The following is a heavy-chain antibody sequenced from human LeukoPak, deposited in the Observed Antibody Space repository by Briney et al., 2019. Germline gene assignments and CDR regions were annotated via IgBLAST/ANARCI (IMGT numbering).Heavy chain of an antibody. J-gene: IGHJ4*02. CDR3: ANSIDFDYGDYYFDY. V-gene: IGHV4-38-2*02. D-gene: IGHD4-17*01. CDR1: GYPISSGYY. CDR2: IYHSGRT. Sequence: PSETLSLTCTVSGYPISSGYYWGWIRQPPGKGLEWIGSIYHSGRTFYNPSLKSRVTISVDTSKNQFSLKLSSVTAADTAVYYCANSIDFDYGDYYFDYWGQGALVTISS.